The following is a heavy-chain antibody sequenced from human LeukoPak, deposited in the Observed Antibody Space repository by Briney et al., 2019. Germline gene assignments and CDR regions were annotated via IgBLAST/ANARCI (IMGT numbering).Heavy chain of an antibody. CDR2: IKQDGSEK. J-gene: IGHJ3*02. V-gene: IGHV3-7*01. Sequence: GGSLRLSCAASGFTFSSYWMSWVRQAPGKGLEWVANIKQDGSEKYYVDSVKGRFTISRDNAKNSLYLQMNSLRAEDTAVYYCARDMVRGVAFDAFDIWGQGTMVTVSS. CDR3: ARDMVRGVAFDAFDI. CDR1: GFTFSSYW. D-gene: IGHD3-10*01.